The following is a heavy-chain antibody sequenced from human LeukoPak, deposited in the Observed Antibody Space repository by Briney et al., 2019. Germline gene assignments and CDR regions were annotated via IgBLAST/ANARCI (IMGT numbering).Heavy chain of an antibody. CDR2: IFYSGST. V-gene: IGHV4-31*03. J-gene: IGHJ4*02. Sequence: PSETLSLTCTVSGDSISSGGYYWSWIRQHPGKGLEWIGYIFYSGSTYYNPSLKSRLTISVDTSKNQFSLKLSSVTAADTAVYYCASALLFYNGYAYYYFVYWGQGTLVTVSS. CDR3: ASALLFYNGYAYYYFVY. CDR1: GDSISSGGYY. D-gene: IGHD5-12*01.